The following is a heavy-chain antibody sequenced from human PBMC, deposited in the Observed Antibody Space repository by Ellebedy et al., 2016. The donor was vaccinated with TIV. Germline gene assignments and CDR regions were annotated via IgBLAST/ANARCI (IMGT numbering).Heavy chain of an antibody. V-gene: IGHV3-13*01. Sequence: GESLKISCAASGFTFSRYDMHWVRQSTRKGLEWVASIDNAGDTYYPGSVKSRFTISRENAKNSLYLQMNSLRVEDTAVYYCTRFEIISGGGYGMDVWGQGTTVTVSS. D-gene: IGHD3-16*01. CDR2: IDNAGDT. CDR1: GFTFSRYD. J-gene: IGHJ6*02. CDR3: TRFEIISGGGYGMDV.